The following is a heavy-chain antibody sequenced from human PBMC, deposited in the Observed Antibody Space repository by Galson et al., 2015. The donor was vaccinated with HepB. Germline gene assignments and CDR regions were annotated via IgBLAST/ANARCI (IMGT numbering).Heavy chain of an antibody. Sequence: LSLTCTVSGDSISRGSYYWGWVRQAPGKGLEWVARVRNKASSHTTEYAASVRGRFTISGDDLKNSVYLQMNSLKTEDTALYYCARGGVWGKGTTVTVSS. CDR2: VRNKASSHTT. CDR3: ARGGV. J-gene: IGHJ6*04. V-gene: IGHV3-72*01. CDR1: GDSISRGSYY. D-gene: IGHD1-26*01.